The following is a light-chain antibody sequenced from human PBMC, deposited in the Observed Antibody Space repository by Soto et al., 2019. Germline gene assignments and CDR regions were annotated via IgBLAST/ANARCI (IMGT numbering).Light chain of an antibody. J-gene: IGKJ4*01. CDR3: QHYGSSPGLT. Sequence: ESVLTQSPSTLSLSPGERATRSCRASQSVSNNYLAWYQQQPGQAPRLLIYGASSRATGIPDRFSASGSGTDFTLTISRLESEDSAVYYCQHYGSSPGLTFGGGTKVDIK. CDR2: GAS. V-gene: IGKV3-20*01. CDR1: QSVSNNY.